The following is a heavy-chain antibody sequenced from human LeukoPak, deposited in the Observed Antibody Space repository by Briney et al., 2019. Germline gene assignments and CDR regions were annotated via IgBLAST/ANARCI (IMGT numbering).Heavy chain of an antibody. CDR1: GFTFSSYR. J-gene: IGHJ4*02. Sequence: GGSLRLSCAASGFTFSSYRMNWVRQAPGKGLEWVSSISTSSSSTYYADSVKGRFTISRDNAKNTLYLQMNSLRAEDTAVYYCARELPFDYWGQGTLVTVSS. CDR3: ARELPFDY. V-gene: IGHV3-21*01. CDR2: ISTSSSST. D-gene: IGHD2-15*01.